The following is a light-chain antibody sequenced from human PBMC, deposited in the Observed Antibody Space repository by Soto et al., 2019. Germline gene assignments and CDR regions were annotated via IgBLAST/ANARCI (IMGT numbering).Light chain of an antibody. CDR3: ASYTSSSTSVI. J-gene: IGLJ2*01. V-gene: IGLV2-14*01. Sequence: QSALTQPASVSGSPGQSITISCTGTSSDVGGYNHVSWYQHHPGKAPKLMIYEVSNRPSGISSRFSGSKSGNTASLTISGLQAEDEADYYCASYTSSSTSVIFGRGTKLTVL. CDR1: SSDVGGYNH. CDR2: EVS.